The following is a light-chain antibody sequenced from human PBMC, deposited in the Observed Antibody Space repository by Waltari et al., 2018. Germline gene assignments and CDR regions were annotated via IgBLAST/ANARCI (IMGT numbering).Light chain of an antibody. V-gene: IGLV3-21*04. CDR2: EDS. Sequence: SYVLTQPPSVSVAPGKTARITCGGNNIGSKSVHWYQQKPGQAPVLVIYEDSDRPSGVPCRFSGSNSGNTATLTISRVEAGDEADYYCQVWDSSSDLWVFGGGTKLTVL. CDR1: NIGSKS. J-gene: IGLJ3*02. CDR3: QVWDSSSDLWV.